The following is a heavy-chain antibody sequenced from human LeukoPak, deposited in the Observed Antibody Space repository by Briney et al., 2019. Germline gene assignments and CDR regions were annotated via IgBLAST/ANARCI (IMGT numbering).Heavy chain of an antibody. D-gene: IGHD3-3*01. Sequence: GGSLRLSCAASGFTFSDHAMTWVRQAPGTGLEWVSAISGSGGSTYYADSVKGRFTISRDNSKNTLYLQMNSLRAEDTAVYYCAKAPYDFWSGYYTLYFDYWGQGTLVTVSS. CDR2: ISGSGGST. CDR3: AKAPYDFWSGYYTLYFDY. V-gene: IGHV3-23*01. J-gene: IGHJ4*02. CDR1: GFTFSDHA.